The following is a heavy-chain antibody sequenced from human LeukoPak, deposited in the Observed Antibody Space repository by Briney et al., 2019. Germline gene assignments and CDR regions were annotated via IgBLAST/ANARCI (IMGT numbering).Heavy chain of an antibody. CDR1: GYTFTSYG. CDR3: ARDTVTAAAALYNWFDP. V-gene: IGHV1-18*01. CDR2: ISAYNGNT. Sequence: ASVKVSCKASGYTFTSYGISWVRQAPGQGLEWMGWISAYNGNTNYAQKLQGRVTMTTDTSASTAYMELRSLRSEDTAVYYCARDTVTAAAALYNWFDPWGQGTLVTVSS. D-gene: IGHD6-13*01. J-gene: IGHJ5*02.